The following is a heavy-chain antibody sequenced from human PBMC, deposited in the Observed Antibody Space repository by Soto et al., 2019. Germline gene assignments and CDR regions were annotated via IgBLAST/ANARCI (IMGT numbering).Heavy chain of an antibody. CDR1: GFTFSDFW. CDR2: IKGDGVST. CDR3: ARGAKGAYYVDV. V-gene: IGHV3-74*01. J-gene: IGHJ6*03. Sequence: EAQLVESGGGLVQPGGCLRLSCAAFGFTFSDFWLHWVRQSPGKGLVWVSRIKGDGVSTNYADSVKGRFTISRDNAKNTVYLQRDSLRAEDTAVYYCARGAKGAYYVDVWGKGTTVTVSS. D-gene: IGHD2-21*01.